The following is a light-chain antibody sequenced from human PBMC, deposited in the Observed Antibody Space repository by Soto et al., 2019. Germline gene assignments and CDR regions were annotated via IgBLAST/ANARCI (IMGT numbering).Light chain of an antibody. V-gene: IGKV3-15*01. CDR1: QSVSNN. Sequence: EIVMTQSPATLSVSPGERVTLSCRASQSVSNNLARYQQKPGQAPRLLIYGATATATDIPARFSGSGSGTEFTLTISSLQSEDSAVYYCQQHNAWPLTFGGGTKVEIK. J-gene: IGKJ4*02. CDR3: QQHNAWPLT. CDR2: GAT.